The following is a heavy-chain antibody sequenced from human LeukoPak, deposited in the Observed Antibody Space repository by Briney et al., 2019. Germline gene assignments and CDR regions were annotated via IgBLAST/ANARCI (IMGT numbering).Heavy chain of an antibody. V-gene: IGHV3-21*01. J-gene: IGHJ4*02. Sequence: PGGSLRLSCAASGFTFSTYSMNWVRQAPGKGLEWVSSISSSSSYKYYADSVKGRFAISGDNAKNSLYLQMNSLKPEDTAVFYCTRDSPNEVMLWWSIDYWGQGTLVTVSS. D-gene: IGHD2-21*01. CDR1: GFTFSTYS. CDR2: ISSSSSYK. CDR3: TRDSPNEVMLWWSIDY.